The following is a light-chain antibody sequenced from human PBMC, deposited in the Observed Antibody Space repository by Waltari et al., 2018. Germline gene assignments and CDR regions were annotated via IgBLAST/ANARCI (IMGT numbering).Light chain of an antibody. CDR3: QKYVSLPAT. CDR2: DPS. Sequence: CRASQSVGRSLAWYQQKPGQAPRLLIYDPSSRATGIPDRFSGSGSGTDFSLTISRLEPEDFAVDYCQKYVSLPATFGQGTKVEIK. J-gene: IGKJ1*01. V-gene: IGKV3-20*01. CDR1: QSVGRS.